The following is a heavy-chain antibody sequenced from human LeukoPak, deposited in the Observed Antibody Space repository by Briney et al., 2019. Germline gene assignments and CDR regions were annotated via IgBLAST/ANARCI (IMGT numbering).Heavy chain of an antibody. Sequence: GGSLRLSCAASGFTFSSYAMSWVRQAPGKGLEWVSAISGSGGTTYYADSVKGRFTISRDNSKNTLYLQVNSLRAEDTAVYYCAKGGKWDVTPFDYWGQGTLVTVSS. CDR3: AKGGKWDVTPFDY. CDR2: ISGSGGTT. J-gene: IGHJ4*02. V-gene: IGHV3-23*01. CDR1: GFTFSSYA. D-gene: IGHD1-26*01.